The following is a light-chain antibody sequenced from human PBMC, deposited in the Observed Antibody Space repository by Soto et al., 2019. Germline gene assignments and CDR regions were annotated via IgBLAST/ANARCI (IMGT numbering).Light chain of an antibody. Sequence: ESVLTQSPATLSLSPGERAALSCRASQSVSNYLAWYQQKPGQAPRLLIYDASNRATGIPARFSGSGSGTDFTLAISSLQPEDSATYYCLQDINYPWTFGQGTKVDIK. V-gene: IGKV3-11*01. J-gene: IGKJ1*01. CDR2: DAS. CDR1: QSVSNY. CDR3: LQDINYPWT.